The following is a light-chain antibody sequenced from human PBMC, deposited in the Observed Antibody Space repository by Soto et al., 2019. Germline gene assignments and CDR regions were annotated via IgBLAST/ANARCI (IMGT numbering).Light chain of an antibody. V-gene: IGKV3-11*01. CDR2: DAY. CDR3: QQRDNWPIT. CDR1: QSISSY. J-gene: IGKJ5*01. Sequence: EIVLTQSPATLPLSPGEGATLSCRASQSISSYLTWYQQKPGQAPRLLIFDAYKRATGIPARFSGSGSGTDFTLTISSLEPEDFAVYYCQQRDNWPITFGQGTRLEIK.